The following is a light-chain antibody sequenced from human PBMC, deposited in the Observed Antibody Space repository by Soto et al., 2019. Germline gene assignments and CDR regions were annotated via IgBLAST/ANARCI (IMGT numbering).Light chain of an antibody. CDR1: QSISSW. V-gene: IGKV1-5*03. CDR3: QQYETYSPT. Sequence: DIQMTQSPSTLSASVGDRVTITCRASQSISSWLAWYQQKPGKAPKLLIYKASSLESGVPSRFSGSGSGTEFTLTINSLQSDDFATYYCQQYETYSPTFGQGTKVDIK. CDR2: KAS. J-gene: IGKJ1*01.